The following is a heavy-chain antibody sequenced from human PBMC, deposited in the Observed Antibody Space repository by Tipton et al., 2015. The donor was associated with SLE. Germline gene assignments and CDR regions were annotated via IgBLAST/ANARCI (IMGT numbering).Heavy chain of an antibody. J-gene: IGHJ4*02. CDR2: LSYSGST. CDR3: SRDLRSLFDS. V-gene: IGHV4-39*07. Sequence: TLSLTCTVYGGSISGGNYYWGWIRQPPGKGLEWIGSLSYSGSTYYNPSLKSRVTISVDMSKNQFSLILSSVTAADTAVYYCSRDLRSLFDSWGQGTLVTVSS. CDR1: GGSISGGNYY.